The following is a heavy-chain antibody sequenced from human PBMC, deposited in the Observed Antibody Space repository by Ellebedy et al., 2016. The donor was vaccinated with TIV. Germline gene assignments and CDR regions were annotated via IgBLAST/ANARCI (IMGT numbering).Heavy chain of an antibody. J-gene: IGHJ6*02. CDR3: AREWGGSYQSSQNYYYYGMDV. D-gene: IGHD1-26*01. CDR1: GGTFSSYA. V-gene: IGHV1-69*13. Sequence: SVKVSXKASGGTFSSYAISWVRQAPGQGLEWMGGIIPIFGTANYAQKFQGRVTITADESTSTAYMELSSLRSEDTAVYYCAREWGGSYQSSQNYYYYGMDVWGQGTTVTVSS. CDR2: IIPIFGTA.